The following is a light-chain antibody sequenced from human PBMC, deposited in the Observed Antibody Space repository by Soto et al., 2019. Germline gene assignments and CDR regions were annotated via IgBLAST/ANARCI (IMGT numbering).Light chain of an antibody. J-gene: IGLJ2*01. CDR3: SSYTSSSTVL. CDR1: SSDVGGYNY. CDR2: DVS. Sequence: QSALTQPASVSGSPGQSITISCTGTSSDVGGYNYVSWYQHHPGKAPKLMIYDVSNRPSGVSNRFSGSKSGNTASLTISGLQDEDEADYYCSSYTSSSTVLFAGGTKLTVL. V-gene: IGLV2-14*03.